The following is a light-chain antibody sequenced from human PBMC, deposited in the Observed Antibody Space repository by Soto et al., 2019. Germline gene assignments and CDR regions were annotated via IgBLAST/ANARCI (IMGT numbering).Light chain of an antibody. CDR3: QQYSSSPPIT. V-gene: IGKV3-20*01. Sequence: IVLTQSPGTRALSPGERATLSCRASQSVRSTSLAWYQQKPGQPPRLVIFGASRRATGIPERFSGSGSGADFTLTISRLEPEDFAVYYCQQYSSSPPITFGQGTRLEI. J-gene: IGKJ5*01. CDR1: QSVRSTS. CDR2: GAS.